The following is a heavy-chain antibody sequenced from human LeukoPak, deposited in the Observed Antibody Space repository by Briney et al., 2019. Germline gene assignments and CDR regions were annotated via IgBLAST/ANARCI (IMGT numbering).Heavy chain of an antibody. D-gene: IGHD3-22*01. CDR3: ARDGHRRYYYGSSDYRFDY. CDR2: ISGYNGNA. Sequence: GASVKVSCKTSGYTFTNYGISWVRQAPGQGLEWMGWISGYNGNANYAQKLQDRVTMTTDTSTSTVYMELRSLRSDDTAVYYCARDGHRRYYYGSSDYRFDYWGQGTLVTVSS. J-gene: IGHJ4*02. CDR1: GYTFTNYG. V-gene: IGHV1-18*01.